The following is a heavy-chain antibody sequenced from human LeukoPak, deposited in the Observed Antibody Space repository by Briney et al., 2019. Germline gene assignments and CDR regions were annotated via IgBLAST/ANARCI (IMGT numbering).Heavy chain of an antibody. CDR1: GYTFTGYY. Sequence: ASVKVSCKASGYTFTGYYMHWVRQAPGQGLEWMGWINPNSGGTNYAQKFQGRVTMTRDTSISTAYMELSRLRSDDTAVYYCARDLVTMVREYYYYYYGMDVWGQGTTVTVSS. CDR3: ARDLVTMVREYYYYYYGMDV. J-gene: IGHJ6*02. D-gene: IGHD3-10*01. CDR2: INPNSGGT. V-gene: IGHV1-2*02.